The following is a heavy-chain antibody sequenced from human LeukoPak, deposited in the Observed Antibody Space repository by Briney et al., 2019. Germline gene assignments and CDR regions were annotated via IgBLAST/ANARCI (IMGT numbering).Heavy chain of an antibody. Sequence: GASVKVSCKASGYTFTSYGINWVRQAPRQGLEWMGWISAYNGDTSYAQKFQGRVTMTRDMSTSTVYMELSSLRSEDTAVYYCARDLGGYYLGYWGQGTLVTVSS. D-gene: IGHD3-22*01. CDR2: ISAYNGDT. J-gene: IGHJ4*02. V-gene: IGHV1-18*01. CDR3: ARDLGGYYLGY. CDR1: GYTFTSYG.